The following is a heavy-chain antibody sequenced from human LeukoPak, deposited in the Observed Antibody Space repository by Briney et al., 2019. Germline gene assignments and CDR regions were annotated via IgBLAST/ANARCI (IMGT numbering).Heavy chain of an antibody. V-gene: IGHV4-59*01. CDR2: ISNAGIT. CDR1: GGSISSYF. D-gene: IGHD4-23*01. J-gene: IGHJ4*02. Sequence: PSETLSLTCTVSGGSISSYFWNWIRQPPGQRLQWIGYISNAGITKYNPSLKSRVTISAHTSKNQFSLILNSVTTADTAVYYCAKASVTTAVLFDSWGQGTLVAVSS. CDR3: AKASVTTAVLFDS.